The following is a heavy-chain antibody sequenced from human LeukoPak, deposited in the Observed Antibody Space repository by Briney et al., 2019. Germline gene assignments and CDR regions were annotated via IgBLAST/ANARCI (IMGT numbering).Heavy chain of an antibody. CDR1: GFTFSSYV. CDR2: ISGSGGST. D-gene: IGHD2-2*01. CDR3: ALGLRYCSSTSCYPYAFDI. V-gene: IGHV3-23*01. J-gene: IGHJ3*02. Sequence: GGSLRLSCVASGFTFSSYVMSWVGQAPGKGLEWVAGISGSGGSTYYADSVKGRFTISRDNSKHTLYVQMNSLRAEDTAVYYCALGLRYCSSTSCYPYAFDIWGQGTMVTVSS.